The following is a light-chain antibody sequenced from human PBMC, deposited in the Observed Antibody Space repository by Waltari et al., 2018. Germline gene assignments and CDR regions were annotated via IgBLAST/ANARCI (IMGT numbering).Light chain of an antibody. Sequence: EAELTQSPATLSVSPGERATLSCRASQSVSSNLAWYQQKPGQAPRLLIYGASTRATGIPARFSGRGSGTEFTLTISSPQSEDFAVYYCQQYSNWPLFGQGTKLEIK. J-gene: IGKJ2*01. V-gene: IGKV3-15*01. CDR3: QQYSNWPL. CDR2: GAS. CDR1: QSVSSN.